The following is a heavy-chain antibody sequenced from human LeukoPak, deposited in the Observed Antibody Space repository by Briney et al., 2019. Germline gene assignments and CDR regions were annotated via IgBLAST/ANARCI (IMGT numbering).Heavy chain of an antibody. J-gene: IGHJ4*02. CDR2: ISYDGSNK. V-gene: IGHV3-30*03. CDR1: GFTFSSYG. Sequence: GGSLRLSCAASGFTFSSYGMHWVRQAPGKGLEWVAVISYDGSNKYYADSVKGRFTISRDNSKNTLYLQMNSLRAEDTAVYFCARALYGSGSFPVFDYWGQGTLVTVSS. D-gene: IGHD3-10*01. CDR3: ARALYGSGSFPVFDY.